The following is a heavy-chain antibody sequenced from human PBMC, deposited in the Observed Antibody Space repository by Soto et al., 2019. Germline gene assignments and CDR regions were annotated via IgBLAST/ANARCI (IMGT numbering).Heavy chain of an antibody. Sequence: EVQLVESGGGLIQPGGSLRLSCVASCFSVTSNYMTWVRQAPGKGLEWVSILYTGGSTYYSDSVKGRSTISRDTPKNTVFLQLNSLRAEDTAIYYCARATRYFGSFDSWGQGTLVSVAS. V-gene: IGHV3-53*01. D-gene: IGHD2-2*01. CDR1: CFSVTSNY. CDR3: ARATRYFGSFDS. J-gene: IGHJ4*02. CDR2: LYTGGST.